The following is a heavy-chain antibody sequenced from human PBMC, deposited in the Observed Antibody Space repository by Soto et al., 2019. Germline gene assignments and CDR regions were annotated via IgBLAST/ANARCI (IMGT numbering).Heavy chain of an antibody. CDR3: ARDHTGRGMDV. D-gene: IGHD3-10*01. CDR2: ISSSGSTI. CDR1: GFTLSSYE. J-gene: IGHJ6*02. Sequence: EVQLVESGGGLVQPGGSLRLSCAASGFTLSSYEMNWVRQAPGKGLEWVSYISSSGSTIYYADSVKGRFTISRDNAKNSLYLQMNSLRAEDTAVYYCARDHTGRGMDVWGQGTTVTVSS. V-gene: IGHV3-48*03.